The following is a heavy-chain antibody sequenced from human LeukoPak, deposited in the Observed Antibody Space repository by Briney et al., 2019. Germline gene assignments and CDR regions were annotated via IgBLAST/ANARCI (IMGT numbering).Heavy chain of an antibody. CDR2: IYYSGST. CDR3: ARVIAVAGYLIDY. V-gene: IGHV4-4*02. J-gene: IGHJ4*02. CDR1: GGSISSNNW. D-gene: IGHD6-19*01. Sequence: SETLSLTCAVSGGSISSNNWWGWVRQPPGKGLEWIGYIYYSGSTYYNPSLKSRVTISVDTSKNQFSLKLSSVTAADTAVYYCARVIAVAGYLIDYWGQGTLVTVSS.